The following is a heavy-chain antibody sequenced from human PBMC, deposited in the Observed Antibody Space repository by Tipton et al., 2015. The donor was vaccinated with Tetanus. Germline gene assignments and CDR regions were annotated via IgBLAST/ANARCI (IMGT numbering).Heavy chain of an antibody. Sequence: SLRLSCAASGFTFSSYWMSWVRQAPGKGLEWVANIKQDGSKKYYVDSVKGRFTISRDNAKNSLYLQMNSLRAEDTAVYYCARGSGYSSGWSLAAFDIWGQGTMVTVSS. CDR2: IKQDGSKK. J-gene: IGHJ3*02. CDR3: ARGSGYSSGWSLAAFDI. V-gene: IGHV3-7*03. CDR1: GFTFSSYW. D-gene: IGHD6-19*01.